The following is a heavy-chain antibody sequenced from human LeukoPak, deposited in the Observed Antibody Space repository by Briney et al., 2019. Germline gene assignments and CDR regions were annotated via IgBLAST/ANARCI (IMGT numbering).Heavy chain of an antibody. J-gene: IGHJ4*02. D-gene: IGHD4-17*01. Sequence: SETLSLTCTVSGGSISSSSYYWGWIRQPPGKGLEWIESIYYSGSTYYNPSLKSRVTISVNTSKNQFSLKLSSVTAADTAVYYCARHPPDYGDYVGIDYWGQGTLVTVSS. CDR3: ARHPPDYGDYVGIDY. CDR2: IYYSGST. CDR1: GGSISSSSYY. V-gene: IGHV4-39*01.